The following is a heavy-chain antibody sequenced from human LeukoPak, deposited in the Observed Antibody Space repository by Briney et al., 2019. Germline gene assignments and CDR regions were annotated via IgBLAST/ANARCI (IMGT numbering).Heavy chain of an antibody. CDR1: GGSISSYY. J-gene: IGHJ4*02. CDR3: ARDNFSWSGYFGKGVFTD. D-gene: IGHD3-3*01. Sequence: PSETLSLTCTVSGGSISSYYWSWIRQPAGKGLEWIGRIYTSGSTNYNPSLKSRVTMSVDTSKNQFALKLSSVTAADTAVYYCARDNFSWSGYFGKGVFTDWGQGTLVTVSS. V-gene: IGHV4-4*07. CDR2: IYTSGST.